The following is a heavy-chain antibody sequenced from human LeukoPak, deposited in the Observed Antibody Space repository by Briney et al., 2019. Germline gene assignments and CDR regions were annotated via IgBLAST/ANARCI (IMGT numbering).Heavy chain of an antibody. Sequence: GGSLRLSCAASGFTFSIYAMSWVRQAPGKGLEWVSAISGSGGSTYYADSVKGRFTISRDNSKNTLYLQMNSLRAEDTAVYYCAKLGWFGELFYFDYWGQGTLVTVSS. CDR2: ISGSGGST. CDR3: AKLGWFGELFYFDY. D-gene: IGHD3-10*01. V-gene: IGHV3-23*01. CDR1: GFTFSIYA. J-gene: IGHJ4*02.